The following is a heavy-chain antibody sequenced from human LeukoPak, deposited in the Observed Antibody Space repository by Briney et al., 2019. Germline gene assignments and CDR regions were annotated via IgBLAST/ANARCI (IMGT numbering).Heavy chain of an antibody. Sequence: GGSLRLSFAASGFTFSSYGMHWVRQAPGKGLEGVAFIRYDGSNKYYADSVKGRITISRDNSKNTLYLQMNSLRAEDTAVYYCAKDLLVVVPAAIFDYWGQGTLVTVSS. V-gene: IGHV3-30*02. CDR1: GFTFSSYG. CDR2: IRYDGSNK. J-gene: IGHJ4*02. CDR3: AKDLLVVVPAAIFDY. D-gene: IGHD2-2*01.